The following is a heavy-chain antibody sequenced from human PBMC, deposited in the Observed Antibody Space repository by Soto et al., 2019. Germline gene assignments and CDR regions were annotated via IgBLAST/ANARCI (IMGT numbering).Heavy chain of an antibody. J-gene: IGHJ6*02. Sequence: SETLSLTCTVSGGSISSYKCSWIRQPPGRRLEWIGYIDSNGGTSYNPSLQSRVTMSIDTSTKQIFLKLSSVTAADTAVYYCVRQGFGRLHGLVDVWGQGTTVTVSS. D-gene: IGHD3-10*01. CDR2: IDSNGGT. CDR1: GGSISSYK. CDR3: VRQGFGRLHGLVDV. V-gene: IGHV4-59*08.